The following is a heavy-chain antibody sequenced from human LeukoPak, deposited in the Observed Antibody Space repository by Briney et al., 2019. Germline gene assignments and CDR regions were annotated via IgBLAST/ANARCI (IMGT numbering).Heavy chain of an antibody. CDR2: IKQDGSET. CDR1: GFAFSNYW. J-gene: IGHJ4*02. Sequence: GGSLRLSCAASGFAFSNYWMNWVRHAPGKGLEWVANIKQDGSETYYVDSVKGRFTISRDNAKNSLYLQMNSLRAEDTALYYCCSTNSFSYWGQGTLVTVSS. V-gene: IGHV3-7*01. D-gene: IGHD2-2*01. CDR3: CSTNSFSY.